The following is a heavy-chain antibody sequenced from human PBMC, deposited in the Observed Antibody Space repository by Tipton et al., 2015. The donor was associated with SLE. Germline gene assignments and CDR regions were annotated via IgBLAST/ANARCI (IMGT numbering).Heavy chain of an antibody. CDR2: IRYDGSNK. V-gene: IGHV3-30*02. Sequence: SLRLSCAASGFTFDDYAMHWVRQAPGKGLEWVAFIRYDGSNKYYADSVKGRFTISRDNSKNTLYLQMNSLRAEDTAVYYCAKDSPVWSGLEGFYFDYWGQGALVTVSS. CDR3: AKDSPVWSGLEGFYFDY. D-gene: IGHD3-10*02. CDR1: GFTFDDYA. J-gene: IGHJ4*02.